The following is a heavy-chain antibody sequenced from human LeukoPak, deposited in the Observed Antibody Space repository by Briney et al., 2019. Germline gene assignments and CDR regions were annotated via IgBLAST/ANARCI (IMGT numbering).Heavy chain of an antibody. V-gene: IGHV4-34*01. CDR1: GGSISSYY. Sequence: PSETLSLTCTVSGGSISSYYWSWIRQPPGKGLEWIGEINHSGSTNYNPSLKSRVTISVDTSKNQFSLKLSSVTAADTAVYYCARGSKSYGDYIRSRIHYFDYWGQGTLVTVSS. CDR3: ARGSKSYGDYIRSRIHYFDY. J-gene: IGHJ4*02. D-gene: IGHD4-17*01. CDR2: INHSGST.